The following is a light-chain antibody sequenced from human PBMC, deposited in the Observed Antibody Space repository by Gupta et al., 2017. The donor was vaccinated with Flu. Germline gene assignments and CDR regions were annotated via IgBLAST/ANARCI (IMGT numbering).Light chain of an antibody. Sequence: DIQIAQSSSSLSASVGDRVTITCRASQRISSYLNWYQQKPGKAPKVLINAASSMESGVPSMFSGSGSGKNFTLTISRLQPEDFATYYCQHRDSTPYIFGQGTKMDIK. CDR2: AAS. J-gene: IGKJ2*01. CDR1: QRISSY. CDR3: QHRDSTPYI. V-gene: IGKV1-39*01.